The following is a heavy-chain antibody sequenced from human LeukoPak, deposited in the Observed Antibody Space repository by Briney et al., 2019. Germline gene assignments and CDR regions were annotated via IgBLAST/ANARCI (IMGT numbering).Heavy chain of an antibody. Sequence: ASVRVSCKASGYTFTSYYMHWVRQAPGQGLEWMGIINPSGGSTGYAQKFQGRVTMTRDTSTSTVYMELSSLRSEDTAVYYCAREAVAAYNWFDPWGQGTLVTVSS. J-gene: IGHJ5*02. CDR2: INPSGGST. CDR3: AREAVAAYNWFDP. D-gene: IGHD6-19*01. CDR1: GYTFTSYY. V-gene: IGHV1-46*01.